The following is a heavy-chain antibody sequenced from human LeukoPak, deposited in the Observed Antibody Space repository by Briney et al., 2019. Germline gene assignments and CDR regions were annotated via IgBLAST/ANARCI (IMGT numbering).Heavy chain of an antibody. Sequence: GESLKISCKGSGYSFTSFWIGWVRQMPGKGLEWMGIIYPGDSDTRYSPSFQGQVTISVDKSINTAYLQWSSLKASDTAMYYCARTTYDSSTSQTILFDSWGQGTLVTVSS. V-gene: IGHV5-51*01. D-gene: IGHD3-22*01. J-gene: IGHJ4*02. CDR2: IYPGDSDT. CDR3: ARTTYDSSTSQTILFDS. CDR1: GYSFTSFW.